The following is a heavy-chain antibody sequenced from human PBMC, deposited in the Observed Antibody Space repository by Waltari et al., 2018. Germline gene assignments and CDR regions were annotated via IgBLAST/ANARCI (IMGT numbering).Heavy chain of an antibody. V-gene: IGHV3-23*01. CDR1: GFLFNNFG. J-gene: IGHJ4*02. Sequence: EVQLLESGGGLVQPGGSLRLSCEASGFLFNNFGMSWVRQAPGKGLEGVSGIHGSGSDTFYADSVKGRFTISRDNSKNTLYLQMDSLRGEDTAVYFCAKNSRPGWAANFDYWGQGVLVTVSS. D-gene: IGHD6-25*01. CDR2: IHGSGSDT. CDR3: AKNSRPGWAANFDY.